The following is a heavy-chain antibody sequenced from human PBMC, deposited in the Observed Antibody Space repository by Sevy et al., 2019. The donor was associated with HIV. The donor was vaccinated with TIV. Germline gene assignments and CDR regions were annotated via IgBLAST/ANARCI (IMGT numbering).Heavy chain of an antibody. CDR3: ARDNWFDP. Sequence: GGSLRLSCAASGFTFSSYAMHWVRQAPGKGLEWVAVISYDGSNKYYADSVKGRFTISRDNSKKTLYLQMNSLRAEDTAVYYCARDNWFDPWGQGTLVTVSS. CDR1: GFTFSSYA. V-gene: IGHV3-30*04. J-gene: IGHJ5*02. CDR2: ISYDGSNK.